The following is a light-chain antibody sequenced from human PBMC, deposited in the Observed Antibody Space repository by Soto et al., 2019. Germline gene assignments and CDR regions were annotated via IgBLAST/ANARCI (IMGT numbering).Light chain of an antibody. J-gene: IGKJ1*01. CDR3: QQYNNWPPWT. V-gene: IGKV3-15*01. CDR1: QSVSSK. Sequence: EIVMTQSPATLSVSPGERATLSCKASQSVSSKLAWYQQKPGQAPRLLIYGASTRATGIPARFSGSGSGTEFTLTISGLQSEDFAIYYCQQYNNWPPWTFGQGIKVEIK. CDR2: GAS.